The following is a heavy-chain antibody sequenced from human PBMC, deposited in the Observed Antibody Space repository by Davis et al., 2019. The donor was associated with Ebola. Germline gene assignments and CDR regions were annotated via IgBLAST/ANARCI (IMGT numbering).Heavy chain of an antibody. D-gene: IGHD7-27*01. CDR2: SETHA. CDR3: AIIGVRHSGDY. V-gene: IGHV3-23*01. Sequence: GESLKIPCEISGLISSNHVMYWVRQASGKGLEWISASETHANYADSVKGRFTIIRDNSRNTVFLQMNSLRVEDTALYYCAIIGVRHSGDYWGQGTPVTVSS. J-gene: IGHJ4*02. CDR1: GLISSNHV.